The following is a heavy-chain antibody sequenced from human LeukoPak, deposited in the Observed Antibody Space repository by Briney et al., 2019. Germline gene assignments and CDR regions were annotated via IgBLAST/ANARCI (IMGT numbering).Heavy chain of an antibody. D-gene: IGHD6-19*01. CDR2: IEGDGSST. CDR1: GFTFRTYW. Sequence: GGSLRLSCAASGFTFRTYWMHWVRQAPGKGLVWVSRIEGDGSSTSYADSVKGRFTISRDNAKNTLYLRMNSLRAEDTAVYYCARDPSALAGFFDSWGQGTLVTASS. V-gene: IGHV3-74*01. J-gene: IGHJ4*02. CDR3: ARDPSALAGFFDS.